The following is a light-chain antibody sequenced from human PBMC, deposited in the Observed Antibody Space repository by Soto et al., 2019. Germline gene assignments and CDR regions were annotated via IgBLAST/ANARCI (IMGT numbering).Light chain of an antibody. Sequence: DIPMTQSPSTLSASVGDRVTITCRASQSISSWLAWYQQKPGKAPKLLIYDASSLESGVPSRFSGSGSGTEFTLTISSLQPDDFATYYCQQYNSAFGQGTKLEIK. CDR1: QSISSW. V-gene: IGKV1-5*01. CDR3: QQYNSA. J-gene: IGKJ2*01. CDR2: DAS.